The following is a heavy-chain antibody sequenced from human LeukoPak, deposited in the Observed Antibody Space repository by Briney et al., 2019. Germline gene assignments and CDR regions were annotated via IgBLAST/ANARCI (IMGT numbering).Heavy chain of an antibody. D-gene: IGHD3-22*01. Sequence: GGSLRLSCTASGFTFGDYSMSWVRQAPGKGLEWVSSISSSSSYIYYADSVKGRFTISRDNSKNTLYLQMNSLRAEDTAVYYCAKDWARDDSSGYGIDYWGQGTLVTVSS. V-gene: IGHV3-21*01. CDR2: ISSSSSYI. CDR1: GFTFGDYS. CDR3: AKDWARDDSSGYGIDY. J-gene: IGHJ4*02.